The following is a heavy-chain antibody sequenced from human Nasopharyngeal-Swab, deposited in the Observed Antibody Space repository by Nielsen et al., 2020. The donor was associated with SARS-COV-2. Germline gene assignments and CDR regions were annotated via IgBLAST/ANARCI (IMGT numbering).Heavy chain of an antibody. D-gene: IGHD3-3*01. CDR2: IYYSGST. Sequence: SETLSLTCTVSGGSISSGGYYWSWIRQHPGKGLEWIGYIYYSGSTYYNPSLKSRVTISVDTSKNQFSLKLSSVTAADTAVYYYARAHRITIFGVVSNFDYWGQGTLVTVSS. V-gene: IGHV4-31*03. J-gene: IGHJ4*02. CDR1: GGSISSGGYY. CDR3: ARAHRITIFGVVSNFDY.